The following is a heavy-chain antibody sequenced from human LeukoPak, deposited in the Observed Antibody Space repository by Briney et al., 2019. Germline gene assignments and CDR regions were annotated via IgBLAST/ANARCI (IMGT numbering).Heavy chain of an antibody. V-gene: IGHV4-38-2*02. D-gene: IGHD2-8*02. CDR1: GYSINDGYF. CDR3: ARERGHQLLPPTWTHTGIFDF. Sequence: SETLSLTCGVSGYSINDGYFWGWLRQPPGKGLEWIATLHHPDITHYNPSLDSRVTISLDRSKNQFSLTLSSVTAADTAIYYCARERGHQLLPPTWTHTGIFDFWGQGSLVTVSS. J-gene: IGHJ4*02. CDR2: LHHPDIT.